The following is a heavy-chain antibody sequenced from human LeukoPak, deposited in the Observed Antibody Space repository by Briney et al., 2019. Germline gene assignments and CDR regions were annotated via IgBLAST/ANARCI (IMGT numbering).Heavy chain of an antibody. V-gene: IGHV4-59*08. CDR2: IHNSGRT. D-gene: IGHD1-14*01. Sequence: SETLSLTCTVSGGSVSSYYWSWIRQSPGKGLEWIGYIHNSGRTNYNPSLKSRVTGFVDTSKNQVSLRLSSVTAADTAVYYCARHGTISSESYFDYWGQGALVTVSS. CDR1: GGSVSSYY. J-gene: IGHJ4*02. CDR3: ARHGTISSESYFDY.